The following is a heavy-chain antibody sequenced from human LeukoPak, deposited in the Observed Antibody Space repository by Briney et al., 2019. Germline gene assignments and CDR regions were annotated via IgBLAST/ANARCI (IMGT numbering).Heavy chain of an antibody. CDR3: ARRRGYDSSGYYYN. CDR2: IYYSGSA. Sequence: SETLSLTCTVSGGSISNYYWSWIRQPPGKGLKWIGYIYYSGSANYNPSLKSRVTISVDTSKNQFSLKLSSVTAADTAVYYCARRRGYDSSGYYYNWGQGTLVTVSS. D-gene: IGHD3-22*01. CDR1: GGSISNYY. V-gene: IGHV4-59*01. J-gene: IGHJ4*02.